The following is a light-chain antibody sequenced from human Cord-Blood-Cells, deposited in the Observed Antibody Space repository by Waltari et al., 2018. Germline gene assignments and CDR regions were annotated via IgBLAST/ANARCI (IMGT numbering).Light chain of an antibody. J-gene: IGKJ1*01. CDR2: KVS. Sequence: DVVMTQSPLSLPVTLGQPSSISCRSSQSLVYSDGNTYLNWFQQRPGQSPRRLIYKVSNRDSGVPDRFSGRWSGTAFTPKISRVEAEDVVVYYCMKGTHWPPTFGQGTKVEIK. CDR3: MKGTHWPPT. V-gene: IGKV2-30*01. CDR1: QSLVYSDGNTY.